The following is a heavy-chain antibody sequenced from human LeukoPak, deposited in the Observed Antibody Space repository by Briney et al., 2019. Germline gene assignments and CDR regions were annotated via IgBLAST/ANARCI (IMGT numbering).Heavy chain of an antibody. CDR1: GYTFTSYD. CDR2: MNPNSGNT. D-gene: IGHD1-26*01. CDR3: ARASGSYYQYYFDY. J-gene: IGHJ4*02. Sequence: ASVKVSCKASGYTFTSYDINWVRQATGQGLEWMGWMNPNSGNTGYAQKFQGRVTITRNTSISTAYMELSSLRSEDTAVYYCARASGSYYQYYFDYWGQGTLVTVSS. V-gene: IGHV1-8*01.